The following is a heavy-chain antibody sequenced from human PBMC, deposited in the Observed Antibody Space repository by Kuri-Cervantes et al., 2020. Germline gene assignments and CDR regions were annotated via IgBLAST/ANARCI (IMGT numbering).Heavy chain of an antibody. Sequence: GSLRLSCAASGFTVSSNYMSWVRQAPGKGLEWIGSIYYSGSTYYNPSLKSRVTISVDTSKNQFSLKLSSVTAADTAVYYCARRYYDIFTGYYSDDAFDIWGQGTMVTVSS. CDR3: ARRYYDIFTGYYSDDAFDI. J-gene: IGHJ3*02. D-gene: IGHD3-9*01. CDR2: IYYSGST. CDR1: GFTVSSNY. V-gene: IGHV4-39*01.